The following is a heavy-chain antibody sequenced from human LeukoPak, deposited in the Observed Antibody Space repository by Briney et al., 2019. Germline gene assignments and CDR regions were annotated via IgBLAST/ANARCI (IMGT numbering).Heavy chain of an antibody. CDR2: NNPNSGDT. CDR3: ARESVGYSRRLNY. Sequence: ASVKVSCKASGYTFTGYYMHWVRQAPGQGLEWMGWNNPNSGDTNYAQTFQGRVTMTGDTSISTAYMELSRLRSDDTAVYYCARESVGYSRRLNYWGQGTLVTVSS. V-gene: IGHV1-2*02. J-gene: IGHJ4*02. CDR1: GYTFTGYY. D-gene: IGHD6-13*01.